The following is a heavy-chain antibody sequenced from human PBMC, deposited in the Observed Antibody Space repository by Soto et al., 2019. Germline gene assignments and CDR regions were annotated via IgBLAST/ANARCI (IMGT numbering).Heavy chain of an antibody. CDR3: AKGDHHSGSCYQPDTLNMCSNWFDP. V-gene: IGHV3-9*01. CDR2: ISWNSGSI. CDR1: GFTFEDYA. J-gene: IGHJ5*02. D-gene: IGHD2-15*01. Sequence: EVQLVESGGGLVQPGRSLRLSCAASGFTFEDYAMHWVRQAPGKGLEWVSGISWNSGSIGYADSVKGRFTISRDNAKNSLYLQMNSLRAEDTALYYCAKGDHHSGSCYQPDTLNMCSNWFDPWCQGTMVTVSS.